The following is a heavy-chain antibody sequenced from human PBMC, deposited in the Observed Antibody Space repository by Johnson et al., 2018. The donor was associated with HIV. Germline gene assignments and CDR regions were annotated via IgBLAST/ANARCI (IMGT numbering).Heavy chain of an antibody. D-gene: IGHD5-18*01. V-gene: IGHV3-30*03. CDR2: ISYDGSNK. CDR1: GFTFSDYY. Sequence: QVQLVESGGGLVKPGGSLRLSCAASGFTFSDYYMSWIRQAPGKGLEWVAVISYDGSNKYYADSVKGRFTISRDNSKNTLSLQINSLRAEDTAVYYCARNRPVSYGYRGAFDFWGQGTMVTVSS. CDR3: ARNRPVSYGYRGAFDF. J-gene: IGHJ3*01.